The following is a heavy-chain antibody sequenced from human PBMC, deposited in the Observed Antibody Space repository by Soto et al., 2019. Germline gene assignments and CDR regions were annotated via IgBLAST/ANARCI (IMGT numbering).Heavy chain of an antibody. D-gene: IGHD1-26*01. V-gene: IGHV3-53*01. CDR1: GFTVSSNY. Sequence: GGSLRLSCAASGFTVSSNYMSWVRQAPGKGLEWVSIIYSGDNTYYADSVKGRFTISRDNSKNTLYLQMNSLRAEDTAVYYCARDSSGSIDYWGQGTLVTVSS. J-gene: IGHJ4*02. CDR3: ARDSSGSIDY. CDR2: IYSGDNT.